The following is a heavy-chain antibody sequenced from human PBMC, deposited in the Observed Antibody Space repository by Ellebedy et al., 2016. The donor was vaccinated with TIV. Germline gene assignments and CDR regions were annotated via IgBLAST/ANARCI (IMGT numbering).Heavy chain of an antibody. J-gene: IGHJ6*02. Sequence: SETLSLXXAVYGGSFSGYYWSWIRQPPGKGLEWIGEINHSGSTNYNPSLKSRVTISVDTSKNQFSLKLSSVTAADTAVYYCASIPYYYYGMDVWGQGTTVTVSS. CDR2: INHSGST. CDR1: GGSFSGYY. V-gene: IGHV4-34*01. D-gene: IGHD2-2*02. CDR3: ASIPYYYYGMDV.